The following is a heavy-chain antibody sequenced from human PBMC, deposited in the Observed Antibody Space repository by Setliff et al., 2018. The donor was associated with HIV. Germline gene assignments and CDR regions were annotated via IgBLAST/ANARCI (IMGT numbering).Heavy chain of an antibody. CDR3: ARSRQAGYYYYYYMDV. Sequence: SETLSLTCTVSGASVSSGGHYWSWIRQHPGKGLEWIGYIYYSENTYYNPSLKSRVSMSVDTSKNQFSLRLNSVTSADTAVYFCARSRQAGYYYYYYMDVWGKGTTVTVSS. J-gene: IGHJ6*03. CDR1: GASVSSGGHY. V-gene: IGHV4-31*03. CDR2: IYYSENT.